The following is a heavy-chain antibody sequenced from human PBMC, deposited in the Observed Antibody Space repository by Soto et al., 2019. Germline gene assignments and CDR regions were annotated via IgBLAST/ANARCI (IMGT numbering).Heavy chain of an antibody. CDR1: GYSFTSYW. J-gene: IGHJ6*02. V-gene: IGHV5-51*01. CDR3: AKSHVYRAAAGSLGLYGMDV. Sequence: GESLKISCKGSGYSFTSYWIGWVRQMPEKGLEWMGIIYPGDSETRYSPSFQGQVTISADKSISTAYLQWSSLKASDTAMYYCAKSHVYRAAAGSLGLYGMDVWGQGTTVTVSS. CDR2: IYPGDSET. D-gene: IGHD6-13*01.